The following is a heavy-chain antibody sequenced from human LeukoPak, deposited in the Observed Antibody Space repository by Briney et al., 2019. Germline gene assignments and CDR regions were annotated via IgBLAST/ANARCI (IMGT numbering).Heavy chain of an antibody. Sequence: PSETLSLTCTVSGGSLSSSSYYWGWIRQPPGKGLEWFGYIYYSGSTNYNPSLKSRVTISVDTSKNQFSLKLSSVTAADTAVYYCARGLYYDILTGYYSAFDYWGQGTLVTVSS. D-gene: IGHD3-9*01. CDR3: ARGLYYDILTGYYSAFDY. CDR1: GGSLSSSSYY. CDR2: IYYSGST. V-gene: IGHV4-61*01. J-gene: IGHJ4*02.